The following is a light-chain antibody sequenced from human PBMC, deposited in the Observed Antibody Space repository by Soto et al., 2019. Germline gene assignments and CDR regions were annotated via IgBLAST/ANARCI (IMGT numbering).Light chain of an antibody. CDR3: QQRKEWPNT. V-gene: IGKV3-11*01. CDR1: QSVSTS. J-gene: IGKJ5*01. Sequence: EIVLTQSPATLSLSPGERATLSCMTSQSVSTSLIWYQQRPGQPPRLLIYDASDRATGIPARFSGSGSGTDFTLTISSLEPEDFAVYYCQQRKEWPNTFGQGTRLEIK. CDR2: DAS.